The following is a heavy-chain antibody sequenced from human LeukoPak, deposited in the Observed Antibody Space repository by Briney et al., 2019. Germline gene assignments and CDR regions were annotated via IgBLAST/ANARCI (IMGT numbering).Heavy chain of an antibody. D-gene: IGHD6-19*01. Sequence: ASVNVSCKASGYTFTSYYIHWVRQAPGQGLEWMGVINPGGGSTSYAQKFQGRVTMTRDTSTSTVYMELSRLRSEDTAVYYCASKDTSGWYEEAWGQGSLVTVSS. J-gene: IGHJ5*02. CDR3: ASKDTSGWYEEA. V-gene: IGHV1-46*01. CDR1: GYTFTSYY. CDR2: INPGGGST.